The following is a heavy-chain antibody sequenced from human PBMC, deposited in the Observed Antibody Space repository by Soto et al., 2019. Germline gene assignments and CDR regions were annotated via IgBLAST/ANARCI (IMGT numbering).Heavy chain of an antibody. D-gene: IGHD5-12*01. V-gene: IGHV1-46*03. CDR1: GYTFTSYY. J-gene: IGHJ6*02. CDR2: INPSGGST. Sequence: ASVKVSCKASGYTFTSYYMHWVRQAPGQGLEWMGIINPSGGSTSYAQTFQGRVTMTRDTSTSTAYMELSSLRSDDTAVYYCAREGVAPYYYYGMDVWGQGTPVTVSS. CDR3: AREGVAPYYYYGMDV.